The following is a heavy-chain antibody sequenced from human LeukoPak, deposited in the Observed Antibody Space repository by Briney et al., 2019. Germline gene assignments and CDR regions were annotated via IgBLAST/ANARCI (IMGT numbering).Heavy chain of an antibody. Sequence: ASVKVSCKASGYTFTGYYMHWVRQAPGQGLEWMGWINPNSGGTNYAQKFQGRVTMTRDTSISTAYMELSRLRSDDTALYYCAKDNRAPAMAPYYFDYWGQGTLVTVSS. CDR3: AKDNRAPAMAPYYFDY. CDR2: INPNSGGT. CDR1: GYTFTGYY. V-gene: IGHV1-2*02. J-gene: IGHJ4*02. D-gene: IGHD5-18*01.